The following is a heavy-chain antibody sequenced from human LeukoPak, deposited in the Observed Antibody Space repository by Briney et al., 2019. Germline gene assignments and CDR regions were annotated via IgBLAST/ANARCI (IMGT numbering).Heavy chain of an antibody. CDR3: ARGVNWNDPALFDY. V-gene: IGHV3-30*03. CDR1: GFTFSHNG. Sequence: GGSLRLSCAASGFTFSHNGMHWVRQAPGKGLEWVAVISYDGSNKYYADSVKGRFTISRGNAKNTAYLQMNSLRAEDTAVYYCARGVNWNDPALFDYWGQGTLVTVSS. D-gene: IGHD1-1*01. J-gene: IGHJ4*02. CDR2: ISYDGSNK.